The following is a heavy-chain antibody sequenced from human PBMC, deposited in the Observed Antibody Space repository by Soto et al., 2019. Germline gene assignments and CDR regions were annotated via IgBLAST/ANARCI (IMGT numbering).Heavy chain of an antibody. CDR3: VRENYFDY. V-gene: IGHV4-59*01. Sequence: PSETLFLTCTVSGGSISRYYWGWIRQPPGKGLEWIGNIYYSGSTNYNPSLKSRVTISVDTSKNQFSLKLSSVTAADTAMYYCVRENYFDYWGQGTLVTVSS. CDR1: GGSISRYY. J-gene: IGHJ4*02. CDR2: IYYSGST.